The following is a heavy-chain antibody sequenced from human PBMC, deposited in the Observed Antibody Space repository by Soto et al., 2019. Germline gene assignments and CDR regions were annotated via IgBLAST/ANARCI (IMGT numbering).Heavy chain of an antibody. CDR3: ATGYPRYFDWLLSY. D-gene: IGHD3-9*01. CDR2: FDPEDGET. CDR1: GYTLTELS. V-gene: IGHV1-24*01. Sequence: ASVKVSCKVSGYTLTELSIHWVRQAPGKGLEWMGGFDPEDGETIYAQKFQGRVTMTEDTSTDTAYMELSSLRSEDTAVYYCATGYPRYFDWLLSYWGQGTLVTLSS. J-gene: IGHJ4*02.